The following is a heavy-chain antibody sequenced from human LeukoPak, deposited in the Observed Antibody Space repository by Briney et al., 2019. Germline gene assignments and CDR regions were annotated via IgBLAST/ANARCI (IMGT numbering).Heavy chain of an antibody. D-gene: IGHD6-6*01. CDR1: GGSISNYY. CDR3: ATLLSAREDY. V-gene: IGHV4-59*01. Sequence: SETLSLTCTLSGGSISNYYWSWIRQPPGKGLEWIGYIYYSGSTNYNPSLKSRVTISVDTSKNQFSLKLSSVTAADTAVYYCATLLSAREDYWGQGTLVTVSS. J-gene: IGHJ4*02. CDR2: IYYSGST.